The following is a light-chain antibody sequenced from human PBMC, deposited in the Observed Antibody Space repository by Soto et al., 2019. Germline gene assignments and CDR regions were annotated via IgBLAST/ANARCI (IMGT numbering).Light chain of an antibody. CDR2: DVS. Sequence: QSVLTQPRSVSGSPGQSVTISCTGTSSDAGGYNYVSWYQQHPGKAPKLMIYDVSKRPSGVPDRFSGSKSGNTASLTISGLQAEDEADYYCCSYAGSYTFPYVVFGGGTKLTVL. V-gene: IGLV2-11*01. J-gene: IGLJ2*01. CDR3: CSYAGSYTFPYVV. CDR1: SSDAGGYNY.